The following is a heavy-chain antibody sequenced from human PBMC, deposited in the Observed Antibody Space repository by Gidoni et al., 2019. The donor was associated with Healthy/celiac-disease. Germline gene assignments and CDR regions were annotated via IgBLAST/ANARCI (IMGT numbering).Heavy chain of an antibody. J-gene: IGHJ4*02. CDR3: ARHIVVVTPQFDY. CDR1: GYSISSGYY. Sequence: QVQLQESGPGLVKPSETLSLTCAVSGYSISSGYYWGWIRQPPGKGLEWIGSIYHSGSTYYNPSLKSRVTISVDTSKNQFSMKLSSVTAADTAVYYCARHIVVVTPQFDYWGQGTLVTVSS. D-gene: IGHD2-21*02. CDR2: IYHSGST. V-gene: IGHV4-38-2*01.